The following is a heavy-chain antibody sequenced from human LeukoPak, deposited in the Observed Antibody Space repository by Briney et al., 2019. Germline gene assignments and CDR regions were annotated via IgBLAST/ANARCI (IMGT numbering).Heavy chain of an antibody. Sequence: SQTLSLTCTVSGGSISSGSYYWSWIRQPAGKGLEWIGRIYTGGSTNYNPSLKSRVTISVDTSKNQFSLKLSSVTAADTAVYYCARDYPALYDYGDYGDAFDIWGQGTMVTVSS. V-gene: IGHV4-61*02. CDR3: ARDYPALYDYGDYGDAFDI. D-gene: IGHD4-17*01. CDR2: IYTGGST. CDR1: GGSISSGSYY. J-gene: IGHJ3*02.